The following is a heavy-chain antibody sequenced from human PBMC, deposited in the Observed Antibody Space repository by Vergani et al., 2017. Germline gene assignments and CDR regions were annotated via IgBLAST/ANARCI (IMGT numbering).Heavy chain of an antibody. D-gene: IGHD1-14*01. CDR2: ISYDGSNK. J-gene: IGHJ4*02. Sequence: VQLVESGGGVVQPGRSLRLSCAASGFTFSSYAMHWVRQAPGKGLEWVAVISYDGSNKYYADSVKGRFTISRDNSKNTLYLQMNSLRAEDTAVYYCARDRGPEGIPDYWGQGTLVTVSS. CDR1: GFTFSSYA. V-gene: IGHV3-30*04. CDR3: ARDRGPEGIPDY.